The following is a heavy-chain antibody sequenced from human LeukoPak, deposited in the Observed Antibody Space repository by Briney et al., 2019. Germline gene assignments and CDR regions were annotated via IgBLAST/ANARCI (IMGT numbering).Heavy chain of an antibody. Sequence: GGSLRLSCAASGFTFSDYAIHWVRQAPGKGLEWVAFISYDGSNKHYADSVKGRFTISRDNSKNTLYLQMNSLRPEDTAVYYCARARFGYNRGPFDYWGQGILVTVSS. CDR3: ARARFGYNRGPFDY. CDR1: GFTFSDYA. CDR2: ISYDGSNK. V-gene: IGHV3-30-3*01. J-gene: IGHJ4*02. D-gene: IGHD5-24*01.